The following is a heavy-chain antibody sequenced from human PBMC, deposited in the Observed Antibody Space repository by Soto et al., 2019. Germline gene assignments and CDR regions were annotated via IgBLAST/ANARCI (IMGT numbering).Heavy chain of an antibody. D-gene: IGHD4-17*01. V-gene: IGHV3-30*18. CDR1: GFTFSIYG. J-gene: IGHJ4*02. CDR2: ISYDGSDK. CDR3: AKDDYGDQGGFGY. Sequence: QVQLVESGGGVVEPGRSLRLSCAASGFTFSIYGMHWVRQAPGKGLEWVAVISYDGSDKYYGDSVKGRFTISRDNSKNTLYLQMNSLRSEDTAIYYCAKDDYGDQGGFGYWGQGTLVSVSS.